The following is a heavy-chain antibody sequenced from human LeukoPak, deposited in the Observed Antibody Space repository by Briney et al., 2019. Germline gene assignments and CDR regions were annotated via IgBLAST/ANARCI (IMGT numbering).Heavy chain of an antibody. CDR3: ASAYRNYGSGSYYNGFDP. Sequence: GASVKVSCKASGYTFTGYYMHWVRQAPGQGLEWMVRINPNSGGTNYAQKFQGRVTMTRDTSISTAYMELSRLRSDDTAVYYCASAYRNYGSGSYYNGFDPWGQGTLVTVSS. D-gene: IGHD3-10*01. CDR1: GYTFTGYY. V-gene: IGHV1-2*06. J-gene: IGHJ5*02. CDR2: INPNSGGT.